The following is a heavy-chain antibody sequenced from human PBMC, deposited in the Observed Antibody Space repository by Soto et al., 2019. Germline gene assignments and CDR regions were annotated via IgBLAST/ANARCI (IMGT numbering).Heavy chain of an antibody. CDR3: ARGGGMAAYYGMDV. CDR1: GGTFSSYA. Sequence: SVKVSCKASGGTFSSYAISWVRQAPGQGLEWMGGIIPIFGTANYAQKFQGRVTITADKSTSTAYMELSSLRSEDTAVYYCARGGGMAAYYGMDVRGQGTTVTVSS. V-gene: IGHV1-69*06. J-gene: IGHJ6*02. D-gene: IGHD3-16*01. CDR2: IIPIFGTA.